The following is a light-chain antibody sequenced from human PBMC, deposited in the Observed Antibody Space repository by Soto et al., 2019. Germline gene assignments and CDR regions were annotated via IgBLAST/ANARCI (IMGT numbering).Light chain of an antibody. J-gene: IGKJ4*01. CDR2: DAS. Sequence: EIVMTQSPASLSVSPGERATLSCRASQTVNKNLAWYQQKPGQAPRLLIYDASTRATDIPARFSGSGSGTAFTLIISSLQSEDSAVYSCDEHNNWPLTFGGGTKVEIK. V-gene: IGKV3-15*01. CDR1: QTVNKN. CDR3: DEHNNWPLT.